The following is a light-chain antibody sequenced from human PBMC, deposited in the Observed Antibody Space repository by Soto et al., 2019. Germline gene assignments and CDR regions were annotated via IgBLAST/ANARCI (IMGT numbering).Light chain of an antibody. CDR2: EVN. CDR1: SSDIGYYDY. CDR3: SSHSSSSAYYV. J-gene: IGLJ1*01. Sequence: QSALTQPASVSGSPGQSITISCTGTSSDIGYYDYVSWYQHHSGKAPKLIIYEVNNRPSGVSNRFSGSKSVNTASLTISGLQAEDEADYYRSSHSSSSAYYVFGTGTKVTVL. V-gene: IGLV2-14*01.